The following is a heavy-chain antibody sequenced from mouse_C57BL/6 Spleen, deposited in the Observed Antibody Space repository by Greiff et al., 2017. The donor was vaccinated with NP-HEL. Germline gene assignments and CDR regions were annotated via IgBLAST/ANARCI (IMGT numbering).Heavy chain of an antibody. Sequence: EVKVEESGAELVKPGASVKLSCTASGFNIKDYYMHWVKQRTEQGLEWIGRIDPEDGETKYAPKFQGKATITADTSSNTAYLQLSSLTSEDTAVYYCARYDYDGYWYFDVWGTGTTVTVSS. D-gene: IGHD2-4*01. V-gene: IGHV14-2*01. CDR2: IDPEDGET. J-gene: IGHJ1*03. CDR1: GFNIKDYY. CDR3: ARYDYDGYWYFDV.